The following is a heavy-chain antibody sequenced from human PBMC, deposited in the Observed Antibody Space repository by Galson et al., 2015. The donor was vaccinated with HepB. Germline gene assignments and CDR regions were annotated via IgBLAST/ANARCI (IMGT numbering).Heavy chain of an antibody. CDR3: ARARAVAGTASY. D-gene: IGHD6-19*01. Sequence: SVKVSCKASGGTFSSYTISWVRQAPGQGLEWMGWIDPNSGGTNYAQKFQGRVTMTRDTSISTAYMELSRLRSDDTAVYYCARARAVAGTASYWGQGTLVTVSS. J-gene: IGHJ4*02. CDR2: IDPNSGGT. CDR1: GGTFSSYT. V-gene: IGHV1-2*02.